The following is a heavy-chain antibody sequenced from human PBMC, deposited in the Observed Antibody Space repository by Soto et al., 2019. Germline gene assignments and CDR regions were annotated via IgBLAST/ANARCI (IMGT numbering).Heavy chain of an antibody. V-gene: IGHV4-30-2*01. CDR3: ASRVSDYFDY. CDR1: GGSISSCGFS. D-gene: IGHD6-19*01. J-gene: IGHJ4*02. Sequence: PSETLSLTCAVSGGSISSCGFSCNWIRQPPGKGLEWIGYIYHSGSTYFNPSLKSRVTMSVDRSTNQFSLKLSSVTAADTAVYYCASRVSDYFDYWGQGTPVTVSS. CDR2: IYHSGST.